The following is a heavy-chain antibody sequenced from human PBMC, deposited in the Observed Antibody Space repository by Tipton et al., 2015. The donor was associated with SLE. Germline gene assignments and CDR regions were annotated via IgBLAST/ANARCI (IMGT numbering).Heavy chain of an antibody. V-gene: IGHV3-21*03. CDR3: ARDPSRGLHLGELSGN. CDR1: GFTFSSYS. D-gene: IGHD3-16*02. J-gene: IGHJ3*01. CDR2: ISSSSSYI. Sequence: SLRLSCAASGFTFSSYSMNWVRQAPGKGLEWVSSISSSSSYIYYADSVKGRFTFSRDNAKNSLYLQMNSLRAEDTAVYYCARDPSRGLHLGELSGNWGQGTMVTVTS.